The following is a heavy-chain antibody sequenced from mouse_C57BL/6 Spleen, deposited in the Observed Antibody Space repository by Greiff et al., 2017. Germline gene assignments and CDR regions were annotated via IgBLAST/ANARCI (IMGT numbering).Heavy chain of an antibody. CDR2: IDPNSGGT. D-gene: IGHD1-1*01. Sequence: VQLQQPGAELVKPGASVKLSCKASGYTFTSYWMHWVKQRPGRGLEWIGRIDPNSGGTKYNEKFKSKATLTVDKPSSTAYMQLISLTSEDSAVYYCARRYGSSDSDWYFDGWGTGTTVTVSS. CDR1: GYTFTSYW. V-gene: IGHV1-72*01. CDR3: ARRYGSSDSDWYFDG. J-gene: IGHJ1*03.